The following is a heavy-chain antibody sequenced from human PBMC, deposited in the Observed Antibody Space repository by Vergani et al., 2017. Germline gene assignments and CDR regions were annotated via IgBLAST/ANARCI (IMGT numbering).Heavy chain of an antibody. V-gene: IGHV5-51*01. J-gene: IGHJ4*02. CDR3: TRHVPCGDGACLHFDH. CDR2: IYPGDSDT. D-gene: IGHD2-21*01. Sequence: EVPLVQSGAAVKKPGESLKISCKGSGYSFTSYWIGWVRQLPGKGLEWMGIIYPGDSDTRYSPSFQGQVTISADKSISTAYLQWSSLKASDTAMYYCTRHVPCGDGACLHFDHWGQGTQVTVSS. CDR1: GYSFTSYW.